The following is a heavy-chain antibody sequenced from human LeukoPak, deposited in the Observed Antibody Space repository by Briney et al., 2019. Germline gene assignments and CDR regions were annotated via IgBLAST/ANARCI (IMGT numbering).Heavy chain of an antibody. CDR3: ARVNTGYCSGGSCYRYYYYYGMDV. V-gene: IGHV4-39*07. CDR1: RGSISSSSYY. J-gene: IGHJ6*02. D-gene: IGHD2-15*01. Sequence: PSETLSLTCTVSRGSISSSSYYWGWIRQPPGKGLEWIGSIYYSGSTYYNPSLKSRVTISVDTSKNQFSLKLSSVTAADTAVYYCARVNTGYCSGGSCYRYYYYYGMDVWGQGTTVTVSS. CDR2: IYYSGST.